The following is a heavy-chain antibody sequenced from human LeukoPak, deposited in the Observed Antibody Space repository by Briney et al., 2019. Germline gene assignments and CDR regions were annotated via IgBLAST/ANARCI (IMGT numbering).Heavy chain of an antibody. CDR2: IRSKAYGGTT. Sequence: GGSLRLSCTASGFTFGDYAMSWVRQAPGKGLEWVGFIRSKAYGGTTECAASVKGRFTISRDDSKGIAYLQMNSLKTEDTAVYYCTRVGVAAGFPEYYFDYWGQGTLVTVSS. J-gene: IGHJ4*02. CDR1: GFTFGDYA. V-gene: IGHV3-49*04. CDR3: TRVGVAAGFPEYYFDY. D-gene: IGHD6-13*01.